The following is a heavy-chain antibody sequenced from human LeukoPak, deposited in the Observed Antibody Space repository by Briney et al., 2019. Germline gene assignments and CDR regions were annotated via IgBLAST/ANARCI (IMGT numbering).Heavy chain of an antibody. CDR3: AIGSYCDSSGSFYFDY. D-gene: IGHD3-22*01. J-gene: IGHJ4*01. V-gene: IGHV3-53*01. Sequence: GGSLRLSCAASGFTVSSNYMSWVRQAPGKGLEWVSVIYSGGSTYYADSVKGRFTISRDNSKNTLYLQMNSLRAEDTAAYYCAIGSYCDSSGSFYFDYWGHGTLVTVSS. CDR2: IYSGGST. CDR1: GFTVSSNY.